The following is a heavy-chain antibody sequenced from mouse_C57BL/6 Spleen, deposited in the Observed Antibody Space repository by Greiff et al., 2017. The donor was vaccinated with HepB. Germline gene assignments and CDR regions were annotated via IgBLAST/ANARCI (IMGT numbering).Heavy chain of an antibody. CDR3: TRAYDYALDYYAMDY. CDR1: GFTFSSYA. Sequence: EVKVVESGEGLVKPGGSLKLSCAASGFTFSSYAMSWVRQTPEKRLEWVAYISSGGDYIYYADTVKGRFTISRDNARNTLYLQLSSLKSEDTAMYYCTRAYDYALDYYAMDYWGQGTSVTVSS. D-gene: IGHD2-4*01. CDR2: ISSGGDYI. J-gene: IGHJ4*01. V-gene: IGHV5-9-1*02.